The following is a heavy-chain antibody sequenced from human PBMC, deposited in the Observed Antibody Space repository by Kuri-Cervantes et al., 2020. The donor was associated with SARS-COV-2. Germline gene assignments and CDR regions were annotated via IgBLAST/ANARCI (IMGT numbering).Heavy chain of an antibody. J-gene: IGHJ6*03. CDR1: GYTFTCCS. V-gene: IGHV1-69*13. Sequence: SVKVSCKASGYTFTCCSLHWLQQAPGQGLEWMGGIIPIFGTANYAQKFQGRVTITADESTSTAYMELSSLRSEDTAVYYCATLACQPCHYYYYYMDVWGKGTTVTVSS. CDR2: IIPIFGTA. CDR3: ATLACQPCHYYYYYMDV.